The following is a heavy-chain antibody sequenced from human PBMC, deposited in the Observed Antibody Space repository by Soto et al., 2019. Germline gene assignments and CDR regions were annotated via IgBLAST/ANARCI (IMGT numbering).Heavy chain of an antibody. CDR2: IYYRRST. CDR1: GGSISNYY. J-gene: IGHJ4*02. D-gene: IGHD6-19*01. V-gene: IGHV4-59*01. Sequence: SETLSLTCTVSGGSISNYYWSWIRQPPGKGLEWIGHIYYRRSTNYNPSLKSRVTILVDTSKNQFSLKLSSVTAADTAVYYCASDQGQWLVKSPCDYWGQGTLVTVSS. CDR3: ASDQGQWLVKSPCDY.